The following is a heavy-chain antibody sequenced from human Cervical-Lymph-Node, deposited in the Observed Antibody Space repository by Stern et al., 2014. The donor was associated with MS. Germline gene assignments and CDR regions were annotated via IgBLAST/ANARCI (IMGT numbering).Heavy chain of an antibody. D-gene: IGHD6-6*01. V-gene: IGHV5-51*03. CDR1: GYSFTSYW. Sequence: VPLVESGAEVKKPGETLKISCKGSGYSFTSYWIGLVRHMPGTGQEWLGIIYPGDPETKYSPFFEGQLTISADKSISTAYLQWSSLKASDTAMYYCARLDSSSSAFDYWGQGALVTVSS. J-gene: IGHJ4*02. CDR3: ARLDSSSSAFDY. CDR2: IYPGDPET.